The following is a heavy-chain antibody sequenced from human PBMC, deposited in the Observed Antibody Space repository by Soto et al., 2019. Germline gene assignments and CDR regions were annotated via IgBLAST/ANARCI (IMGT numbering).Heavy chain of an antibody. CDR3: AKGSQASRPYYFDY. CDR1: GFTFSSYA. D-gene: IGHD2-21*01. V-gene: IGHV3-23*01. Sequence: DVQLLGSGGGLVQPGGSLRLSCAASGFTFSSYAMSWVRQAPGKGLEWVTAITDSGGDTYYADSVKGRFTISRDNSKNTLYLQMNSLIADDTAVYYCAKGSQASRPYYFDYWGQGTQVTVSS. CDR2: ITDSGGDT. J-gene: IGHJ4*02.